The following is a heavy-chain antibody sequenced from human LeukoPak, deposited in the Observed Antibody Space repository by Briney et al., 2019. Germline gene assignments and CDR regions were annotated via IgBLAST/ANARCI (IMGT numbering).Heavy chain of an antibody. CDR2: ISAYNGNT. J-gene: IGHJ4*02. Sequence: GASVKVSCKVSGYTLTELSMHWVRQAPGQGLEWMGWISAYNGNTNYAQKLQGRVTMTTDTSTSTAYMELRSLRSDDTAVYYCARDINYCSGGSCYVFDYWGQGTLVTVSS. D-gene: IGHD2-15*01. V-gene: IGHV1-18*01. CDR1: GYTLTELS. CDR3: ARDINYCSGGSCYVFDY.